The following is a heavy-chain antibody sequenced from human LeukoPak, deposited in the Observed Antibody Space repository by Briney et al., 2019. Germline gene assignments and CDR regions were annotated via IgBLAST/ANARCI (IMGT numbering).Heavy chain of an antibody. CDR1: GYSISSGYY. CDR2: ISGSGGNT. CDR3: AKGGRAGGSITMIRGVRSDYYYMDV. D-gene: IGHD3-10*01. Sequence: ETLSLTCTVSGYSISSGYYWGWIRQPPGKGLEWVSAISGSGGNTYYADSVKGRFTISRDNSKNTLYLQMNSLRAEDTAVYYCAKGGRAGGSITMIRGVRSDYYYMDVWGKGTTVTISS. V-gene: IGHV3-23*01. J-gene: IGHJ6*03.